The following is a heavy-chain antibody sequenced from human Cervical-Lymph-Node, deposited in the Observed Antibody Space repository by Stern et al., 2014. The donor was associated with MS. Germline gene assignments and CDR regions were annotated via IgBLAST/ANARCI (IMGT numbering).Heavy chain of an antibody. V-gene: IGHV2-70*04. CDR3: ARMMGSGYRHYFDY. D-gene: IGHD3-3*01. J-gene: IGHJ4*02. Sequence: ESGPALVKPTQTLTLTCSFSGFSFITSGTRVSWIRQPPGRALEWLARIDWNDNTFYNSSQLTRLSISKDTSKNQVVLTMTNVDPVDTATYYCARMMGSGYRHYFDYWGQGIPVTVSS. CDR2: IDWNDNT. CDR1: GFSFITSGTR.